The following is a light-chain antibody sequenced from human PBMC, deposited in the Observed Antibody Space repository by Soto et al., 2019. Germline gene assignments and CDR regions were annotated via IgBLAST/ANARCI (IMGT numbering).Light chain of an antibody. CDR2: DAS. CDR3: QQYISFPKT. V-gene: IGKV1-5*01. J-gene: IGKJ1*01. Sequence: DIQVTQSPPTLPAFVGDTVTITCRASQSVSSWLAWYQQKPGTAPNLLIYDASSLASGVPSRFIGSGSGTKFTLTIRSLQPDDFATYYCQQYISFPKTFGQGTKVEMK. CDR1: QSVSSW.